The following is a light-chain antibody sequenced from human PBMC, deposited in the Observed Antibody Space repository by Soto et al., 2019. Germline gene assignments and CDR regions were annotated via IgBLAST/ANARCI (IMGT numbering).Light chain of an antibody. Sequence: ESVLTQSPGTLSLSPGDRSTLSCWASQSVSSSFVSWYQQKPGQAPRLLIYDASNRATGIPARFSGSGSGTDFIPTISSLEPEDSGVYYCQQRNDWVTFGGGTKVDI. J-gene: IGKJ4*01. CDR3: QQRNDWVT. CDR2: DAS. V-gene: IGKV3D-20*02. CDR1: QSVSSSF.